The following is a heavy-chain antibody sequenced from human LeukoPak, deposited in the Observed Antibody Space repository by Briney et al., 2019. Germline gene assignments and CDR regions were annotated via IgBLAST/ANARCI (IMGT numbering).Heavy chain of an antibody. CDR3: ARGNPPSGWYPERFRDAFDI. Sequence: GASVKVSCKASGYTFTSYAMHWVRQAPGQRLEWMGWINAGNGNTKYSQEFQGRVTIARDTSASTAYMELSSLRSEDMAVYYCARGNPPSGWYPERFRDAFDIWGQGTMVTVSS. V-gene: IGHV1-3*03. D-gene: IGHD6-19*01. J-gene: IGHJ3*02. CDR2: INAGNGNT. CDR1: GYTFTSYA.